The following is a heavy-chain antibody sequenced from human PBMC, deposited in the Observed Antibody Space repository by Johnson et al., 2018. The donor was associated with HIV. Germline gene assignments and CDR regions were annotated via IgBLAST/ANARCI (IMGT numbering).Heavy chain of an antibody. D-gene: IGHD6-6*01. CDR2: INWHGCST. Sequence: VQLVESGGGLVQPGGSLRLSCAASGFTFNDYGMSWVRQVPGKGLEWVSGINWHGCSTGYADSVKGRFTIPRDNSKNSLYPQMNSLRAEDTALYYCVLFSSIAAEGAFDIWGQGTMVTVSS. CDR1: GFTFNDYG. V-gene: IGHV3-20*04. J-gene: IGHJ3*02. CDR3: VLFSSIAAEGAFDI.